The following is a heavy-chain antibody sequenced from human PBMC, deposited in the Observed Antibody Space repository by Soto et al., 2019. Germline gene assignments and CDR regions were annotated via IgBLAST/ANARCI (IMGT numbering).Heavy chain of an antibody. J-gene: IGHJ5*02. CDR2: IIPIFGTA. CDR3: SRGGRDYYDSSGYCDWFDP. Sequence: ASVKVSCKASGGTFSSYAISWVRQAPGQGLEWMGGIIPIFGTANYAQKFQGRVTITADESTSTAYMELSSLRSEDTAVYYCSRGGRDYYDSSGYCDWFDPWGQGTLVTVSS. CDR1: GGTFSSYA. D-gene: IGHD3-22*01. V-gene: IGHV1-69*13.